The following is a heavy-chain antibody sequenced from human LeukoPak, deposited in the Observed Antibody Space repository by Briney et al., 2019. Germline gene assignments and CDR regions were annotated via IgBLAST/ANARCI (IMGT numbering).Heavy chain of an antibody. CDR3: ARAGLTEGSSWYRGGHYYYMDV. D-gene: IGHD6-13*01. CDR1: GYTFTSYG. J-gene: IGHJ6*03. Sequence: ASVKVSCKASGYTFTSYGISWVRQAPGQGLEWMGWISADNGNTNYAQKLQGRVTITADESTSTAYMELSSLRSEDTAVYYCARAGLTEGSSWYRGGHYYYMDVWGKGTTVTVSS. V-gene: IGHV1-18*01. CDR2: ISADNGNT.